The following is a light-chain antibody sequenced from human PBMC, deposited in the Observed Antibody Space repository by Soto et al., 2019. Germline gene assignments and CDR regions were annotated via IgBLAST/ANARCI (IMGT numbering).Light chain of an antibody. CDR3: HQRQSWPRT. V-gene: IGKV3-20*01. Sequence: EIVLTQSPGTLSLSPGERAILSCRASQSVSSSYLAWYRQKPGQAPSLLIYGASSRATGIPARFSASGSGTDFTLTISDVQPEDFALYYCHQRQSWPRTFGQGTKVDIK. CDR1: QSVSSSY. CDR2: GAS. J-gene: IGKJ1*01.